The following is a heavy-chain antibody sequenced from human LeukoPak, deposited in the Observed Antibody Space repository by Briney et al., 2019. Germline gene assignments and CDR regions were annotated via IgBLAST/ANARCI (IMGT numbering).Heavy chain of an antibody. CDR1: GGSISSYY. V-gene: IGHV4-59*12. D-gene: IGHD3-22*01. Sequence: SSETLSLTCTVSGGSISSYYWSWIRQPPGKGLEWIGYIYYSGSTNYNPSLKSRVTISVDTSKNQFSLKLSSVTAADTAVYYCARGGYYYDSSGYYFGWFDPWGQGTLVTVSS. CDR3: ARGGYYYDSSGYYFGWFDP. CDR2: IYYSGST. J-gene: IGHJ5*02.